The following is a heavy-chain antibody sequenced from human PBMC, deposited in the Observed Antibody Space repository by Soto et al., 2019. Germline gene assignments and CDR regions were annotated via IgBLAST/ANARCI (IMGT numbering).Heavy chain of an antibody. D-gene: IGHD1-7*01. J-gene: IGHJ5*02. V-gene: IGHV4-39*01. CDR2: IYYSGST. Sequence: PSETLSLTCTVSGGSISSSIYYWGWIRHPPGKGLEWIGSIYYSGSTYYNPSLKSRVTISVYTSKNQFSLKLSSVTAADTAVYYCARHYGATLIAGTTRFRWFDPWGQGTMVTV. CDR1: GGSISSSIYY. CDR3: ARHYGATLIAGTTRFRWFDP.